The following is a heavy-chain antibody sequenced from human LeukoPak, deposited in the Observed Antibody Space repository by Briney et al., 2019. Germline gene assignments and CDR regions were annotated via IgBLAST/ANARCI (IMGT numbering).Heavy chain of an antibody. J-gene: IGHJ4*02. CDR1: GFXFSSYA. CDR2: ISGSGGST. Sequence: GGSLRLSCAASGFXFSSYALSWVRQAPGRGLEWVSAISGSGGSTYYADFVKGRFTISRDNSKNTLFLQMSSLRAEDTATYYCAKHYGSGTYYNYFTYCGQGTLVSVSS. V-gene: IGHV3-23*01. D-gene: IGHD3-10*01. CDR3: AKHYGSGTYYNYFTY.